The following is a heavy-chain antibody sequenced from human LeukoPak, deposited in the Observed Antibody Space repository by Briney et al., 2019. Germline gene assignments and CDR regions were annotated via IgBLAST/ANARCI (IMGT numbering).Heavy chain of an antibody. D-gene: IGHD3-10*01. CDR3: ARPMVRGVTSNWFDP. CDR2: INHSGST. CDR1: GGSFSGYY. Sequence: KPSETLSLTCAVYGGSFSGYYWSWIRQPPGKGLEWIGEINHSGSTNYNPSLKSRVTISVDTSKNQFSLKLSSVTAADTAVYYCARPMVRGVTSNWFDPWGQGTLVTVSS. J-gene: IGHJ5*02. V-gene: IGHV4-34*01.